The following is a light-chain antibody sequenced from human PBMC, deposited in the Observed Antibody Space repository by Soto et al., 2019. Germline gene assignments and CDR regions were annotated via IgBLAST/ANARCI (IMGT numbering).Light chain of an antibody. CDR3: QKLKNYPLT. CDR2: AAP. V-gene: IGKV1-9*01. J-gene: IGKJ4*01. Sequence: DNQLTQSPSFLSASVGDRVTITCRASQGISSYLARYQQRAGKAPKFLLYAAPTLQSGVPSRFSGSGSGTEFALTISSLQPEDFATYYCQKLKNYPLTFGGRSKV. CDR1: QGISSY.